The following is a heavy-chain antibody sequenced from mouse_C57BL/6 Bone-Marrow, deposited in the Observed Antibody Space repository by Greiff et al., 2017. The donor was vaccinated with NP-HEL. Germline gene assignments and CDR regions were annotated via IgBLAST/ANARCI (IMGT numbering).Heavy chain of an antibody. Sequence: VQLQQSGPELVKPGASVKISCKASGYTFTDYYINWVKQRPGQGLEWIGWIFPGSGSTYYNEKFKGKATLTVDKSSSTADMLLSSLTSEDSAVYFCARVYDWYFDVGGTGTTVTVSS. CDR1: GYTFTDYY. CDR3: ARVYDWYFDV. V-gene: IGHV1-75*01. D-gene: IGHD2-12*01. CDR2: IFPGSGST. J-gene: IGHJ1*03.